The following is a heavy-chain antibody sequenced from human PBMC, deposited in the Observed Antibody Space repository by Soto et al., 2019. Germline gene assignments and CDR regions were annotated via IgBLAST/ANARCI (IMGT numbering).Heavy chain of an antibody. CDR2: ISWNSGSI. V-gene: IGHV3-9*01. Sequence: EVQLVESGGGLVQPGRSLRLSCAASGFTFDDYAMHWVRQAPGKGLEWVSGISWNSGSIGYADSVKGRFTISRDNAKNXXYLQMNSLRAEDTALYYCAKDHLATKSGRVYYFDYWGQGTLVTVSS. J-gene: IGHJ4*02. D-gene: IGHD5-12*01. CDR1: GFTFDDYA. CDR3: AKDHLATKSGRVYYFDY.